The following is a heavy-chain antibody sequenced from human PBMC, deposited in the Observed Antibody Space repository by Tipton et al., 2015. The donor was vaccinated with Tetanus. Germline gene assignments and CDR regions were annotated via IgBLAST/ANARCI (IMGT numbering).Heavy chain of an antibody. CDR2: PYDSGRI. CDR3: AGYRVGWGGRGY. J-gene: IGHJ4*02. CDR1: GGSMRGDH. Sequence: TLSLTCTVSGGSMRGDHWSWIRQPPGKGLEWLGQPYDSGRINYNPSLKSRVTISVDAPRNQFSLTRNPVTAADTAVFFCAGYRVGWGGRGYWGQGTLVTVSS. V-gene: IGHV4-59*07. D-gene: IGHD5-24*01.